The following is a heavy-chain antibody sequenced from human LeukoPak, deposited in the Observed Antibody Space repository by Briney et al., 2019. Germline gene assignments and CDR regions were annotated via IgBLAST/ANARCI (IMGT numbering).Heavy chain of an antibody. CDR3: AARPDCSGGSCYFNDAFDI. D-gene: IGHD2-15*01. CDR2: FYYSGST. Sequence: SETLSLTCTVSGGSISSYYWSWIRQPPGKGLEWIGYFYYSGSTYYNPSLKSRVTISVDTSKNQFSLKLSSVTAADTAVYYCAARPDCSGGSCYFNDAFDIWGQGTMVTVSS. V-gene: IGHV4-59*06. J-gene: IGHJ3*02. CDR1: GGSISSYY.